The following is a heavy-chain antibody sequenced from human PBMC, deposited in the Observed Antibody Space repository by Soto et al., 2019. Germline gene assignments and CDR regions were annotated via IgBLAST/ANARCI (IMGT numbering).Heavy chain of an antibody. J-gene: IGHJ4*02. CDR3: ARDKITGLFDY. CDR2: ISYGGST. D-gene: IGHD2-8*02. V-gene: IGHV4-31*03. CDR1: GGSINSGGYC. Sequence: SETLSLTCTVSGGSINSGGYCWSWIRQHPGKGLDWIGCISYGGSTSYKPSLKSRVTISVDTSKNQYSLKLTSVTAADTAVYYCARDKITGLFDYWGQGTLVTVSS.